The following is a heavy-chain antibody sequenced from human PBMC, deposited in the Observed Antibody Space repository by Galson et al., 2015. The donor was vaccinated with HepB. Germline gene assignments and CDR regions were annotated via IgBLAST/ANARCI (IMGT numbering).Heavy chain of an antibody. V-gene: IGHV5-51*03. CDR1: GYRFTSYW. CDR3: AREGLGYCTGGSCTKFDS. Sequence: QSGAEVKKPGESLKISCKGSGYRFTSYWIGWVRQMPGKGLEWMGIIYPGDSDTRYSPSFQGQVIISADKSISTAYLQWSSLKASDTAMYYCAREGLGYCTGGSCTKFDSWGQGTLVSVSS. CDR2: IYPGDSDT. D-gene: IGHD2-15*01. J-gene: IGHJ4*02.